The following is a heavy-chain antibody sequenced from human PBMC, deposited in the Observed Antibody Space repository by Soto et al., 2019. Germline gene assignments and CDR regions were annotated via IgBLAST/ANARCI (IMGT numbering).Heavy chain of an antibody. J-gene: IGHJ4*02. V-gene: IGHV3-74*01. CDR1: GFTFSDYW. CDR2: IHSAGTIT. Sequence: PGGSLRLSCAASGFTFSDYWMHWVRQVPGKGLVWVSRIHSAGTITSYADSVRGRVTISRDNYKKTVYLQMNSLRADATAVYYCARDFTPEGTPGDYFDYWGQGTLVNVAP. D-gene: IGHD1-1*01. CDR3: ARDFTPEGTPGDYFDY.